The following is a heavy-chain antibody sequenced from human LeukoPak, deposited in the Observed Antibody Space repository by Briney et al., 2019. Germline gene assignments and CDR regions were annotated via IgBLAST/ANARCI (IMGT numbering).Heavy chain of an antibody. CDR3: ARDHHYSSSPVGY. V-gene: IGHV4-38-2*02. CDR1: GYSISSGYY. D-gene: IGHD6-13*01. CDR2: IYHSGST. J-gene: IGHJ4*02. Sequence: SETLSLTCTVSGYSISSGYYWGWIRQPPGKGLEWIGSIYHSGSTYYNPSLKSRVTISVDTSKNQFSLKLSSVTAADTAVYYCARDHHYSSSPVGYWGQGTLVTVSS.